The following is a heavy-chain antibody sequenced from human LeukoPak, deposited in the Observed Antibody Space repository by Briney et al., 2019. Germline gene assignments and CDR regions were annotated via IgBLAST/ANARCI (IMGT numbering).Heavy chain of an antibody. CDR1: EFAVDEHG. CDR2: INWSGGST. V-gene: IGHV3-20*04. D-gene: IGHD2-2*01. CDR3: ARAPITSPFYFDY. Sequence: PGGSLRLSCTASEFAVDEHGMSWVRQVPGKGLEWVSGINWSGGSTGYADPLRGRFTISRDNAKNSLYLQMDSLRAEDTALYYCARAPITSPFYFDYWGQGTLVTVSS. J-gene: IGHJ4*02.